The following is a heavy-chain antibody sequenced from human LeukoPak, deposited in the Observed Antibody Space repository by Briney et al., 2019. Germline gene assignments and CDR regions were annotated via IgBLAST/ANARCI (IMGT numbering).Heavy chain of an antibody. V-gene: IGHV1-18*01. CDR2: ISAYNGNT. Sequence: ASVKVSCKASGYTFTSYGISWVRQAPGQGLECMGWISAYNGNTNYAQKLQGRVTMTTDTSTSTAYMELRSLRSDDTAVYYCARGPLDDIAAAGTDWFDPWGQGTLVTVSS. J-gene: IGHJ5*02. D-gene: IGHD6-13*01. CDR1: GYTFTSYG. CDR3: ARGPLDDIAAAGTDWFDP.